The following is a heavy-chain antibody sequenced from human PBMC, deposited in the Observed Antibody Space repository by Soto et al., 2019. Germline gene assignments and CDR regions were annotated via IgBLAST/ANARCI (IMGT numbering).Heavy chain of an antibody. Sequence: PSETLSLTCTVSGGSISSGDYYWSWIRQPPGKGLEWIGSIYYSGSTYYNPSLKSRVTISVDTSKNQFSLKLSSVTAADTAVYYCATQYSSSWYGLWGQGTLVTVSS. D-gene: IGHD6-13*01. J-gene: IGHJ5*02. V-gene: IGHV4-39*01. CDR2: IYYSGST. CDR1: GGSISSGDYY. CDR3: ATQYSSSWYGL.